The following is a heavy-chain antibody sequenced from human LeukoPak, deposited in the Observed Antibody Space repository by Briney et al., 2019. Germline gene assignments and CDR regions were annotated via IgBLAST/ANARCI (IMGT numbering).Heavy chain of an antibody. CDR2: VSSTGTA. D-gene: IGHD1-26*01. J-gene: IGHJ6*02. V-gene: IGHV4-30-4*01. Sequence: PSQTLSLTCTVSGGSISSGSYYWSWIRQSPVTGLEWIGFVSSTGTAFYNPSLKNRVIISLDTSRNEFYLRVTSVTAADTAVYFCARDQPGGARGYYFGMDVWGQGTVVTVSS. CDR3: ARDQPGGARGYYFGMDV. CDR1: GGSISSGSYY.